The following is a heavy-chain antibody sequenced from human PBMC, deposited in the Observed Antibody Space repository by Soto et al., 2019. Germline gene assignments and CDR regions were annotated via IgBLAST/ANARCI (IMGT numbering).Heavy chain of an antibody. CDR2: ISAYNGNT. CDR1: GYTFTSYG. D-gene: IGHD6-13*01. V-gene: IGHV1-18*01. Sequence: ASVKVSCKASGYTFTSYGISWVRQAPGQGLEWMGWISAYNGNTNYAQKLQGRVTMTTDTSTSTAYMELRSLRSDDTAVYYCARPAVSYSSNSYVLDFSAQGTSVIGSS. CDR3: ARPAVSYSSNSYVLDF. J-gene: IGHJ6*02.